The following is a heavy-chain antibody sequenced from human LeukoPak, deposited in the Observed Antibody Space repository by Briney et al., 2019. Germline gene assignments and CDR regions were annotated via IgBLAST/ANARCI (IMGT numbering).Heavy chain of an antibody. CDR2: INPSAGTT. Sequence: ASVKVSCKASGYTFTSYYMHWVRQAPGQRLEWMGTINPSAGTTTYAQRFLGRVTMTRDTSTSTVYMELSSLRSEDTAVYYCAREGVDDSSGYHPFDPWGQGTLVTVSS. CDR1: GYTFTSYY. V-gene: IGHV1-46*01. J-gene: IGHJ5*02. D-gene: IGHD3-22*01. CDR3: AREGVDDSSGYHPFDP.